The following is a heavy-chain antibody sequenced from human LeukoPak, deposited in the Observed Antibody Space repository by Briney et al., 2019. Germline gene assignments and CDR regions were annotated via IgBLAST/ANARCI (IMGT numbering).Heavy chain of an antibody. CDR2: IYTSWST. Sequence: SETLSLTWTVSCGSISSYYWSWIRQPAGKGLELIGRIYTSWSTNYNPSLKSRVTMSVDTSKNQLSLKLSSVTAADTAVYYCARDYFAATGGFVGYSTWFDPWGQGTLVTVSS. CDR1: CGSISSYY. CDR3: ARDYFAATGGFVGYSTWFDP. V-gene: IGHV4-4*07. J-gene: IGHJ5*02. D-gene: IGHD7-27*01.